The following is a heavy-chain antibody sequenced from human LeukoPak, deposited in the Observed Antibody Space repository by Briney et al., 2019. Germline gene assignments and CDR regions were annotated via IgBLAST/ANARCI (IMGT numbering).Heavy chain of an antibody. CDR2: IYYSGST. D-gene: IGHD3-22*01. J-gene: IGHJ5*02. CDR1: GGSISSSSSY. V-gene: IGHV4-39*07. CDR3: ARMIVAVINVGWFDP. Sequence: SETLSPTCTVFGGSISSSSSYWGWIRQPPGKGLEGIGSIYYSGSTYYNPSLKRRVTISVDTSKNQCSLKLSSVTAADTAVYYCARMIVAVINVGWFDPWGQGTLVTVSS.